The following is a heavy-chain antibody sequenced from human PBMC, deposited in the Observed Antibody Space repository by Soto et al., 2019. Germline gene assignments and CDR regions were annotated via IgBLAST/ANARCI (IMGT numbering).Heavy chain of an antibody. D-gene: IGHD6-19*01. V-gene: IGHV3-9*01. Sequence: SLRLSCAASGFTFDDYAIHWVRQAPGKGLEWVSGISWNSGNVGYADSVKGRFTISRDNAKKSLYLQMNSLRAEDTALYYCVKGQWLEPEEIYYGMDVWGQGTTVTVSS. CDR3: VKGQWLEPEEIYYGMDV. CDR2: ISWNSGNV. J-gene: IGHJ6*02. CDR1: GFTFDDYA.